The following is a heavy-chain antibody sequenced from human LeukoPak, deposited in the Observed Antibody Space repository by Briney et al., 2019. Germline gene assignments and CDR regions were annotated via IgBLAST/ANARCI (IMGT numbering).Heavy chain of an antibody. CDR3: ARDNGGTGWVH. CDR1: GFTFNTFW. Sequence: TGGSLRLSCAASGFTFNTFWMSWVRQAPGKGPEWVANIKQDGGEKHYVDSVKGRFTIFRDNVESSLYLQMNSLRAEDTAVYYCARDNGGTGWVHWGQGTLVTVSS. CDR2: IKQDGGEK. V-gene: IGHV3-7*05. D-gene: IGHD6-19*01. J-gene: IGHJ4*02.